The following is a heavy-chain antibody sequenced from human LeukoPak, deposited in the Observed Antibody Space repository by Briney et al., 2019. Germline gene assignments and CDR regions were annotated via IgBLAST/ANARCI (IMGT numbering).Heavy chain of an antibody. CDR3: ARVRVGAIDY. D-gene: IGHD1-26*01. Sequence: GGSLRLSCAASGFTSSSYWIHWVRHAPGKGLVWVSRINSDGSSTTYADSVKGRFTISRDNAKNTVYLQMNGLRAEDTAVYYCARVRVGAIDYWGQGTLVTVSS. J-gene: IGHJ4*02. V-gene: IGHV3-74*01. CDR2: INSDGSST. CDR1: GFTSSSYW.